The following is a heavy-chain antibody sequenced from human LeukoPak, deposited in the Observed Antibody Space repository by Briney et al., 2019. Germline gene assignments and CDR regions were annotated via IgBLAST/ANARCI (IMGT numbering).Heavy chain of an antibody. CDR1: GFTFSSYS. Sequence: PGGSLRLSCAASGFTFSSYSMNWVRQAPGKGLEWVSYISSSSSNIYYADSVKGRFTISRDNAKNSLYLQMNSLRAEDTAVYYCAGEAAGYYYYMDVWGKGTTVTVSS. CDR2: ISSSSSNI. CDR3: AGEAAGYYYYMDV. D-gene: IGHD2-15*01. V-gene: IGHV3-48*04. J-gene: IGHJ6*03.